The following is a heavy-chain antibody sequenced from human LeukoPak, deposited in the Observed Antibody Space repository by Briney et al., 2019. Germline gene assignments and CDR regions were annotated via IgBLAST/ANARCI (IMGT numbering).Heavy chain of an antibody. CDR2: IYYSGST. J-gene: IGHJ4*02. CDR1: GGSISSYY. V-gene: IGHV4-59*08. Sequence: SETLSLTCTVSGGSISSYYWSWIRQPPGKGLEWIGYIYYSGSTNYNPSLKSRVTISVDTSKNQFSLKLSSMTAADTAVYYCARQVAAASHNYFDYWGQGTLVTVSS. CDR3: ARQVAAASHNYFDY. D-gene: IGHD6-13*01.